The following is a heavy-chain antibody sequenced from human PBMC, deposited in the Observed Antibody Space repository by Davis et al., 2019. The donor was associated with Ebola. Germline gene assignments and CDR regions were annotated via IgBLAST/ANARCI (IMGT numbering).Heavy chain of an antibody. CDR3: ANLDYGDNSGFDY. CDR1: GFTFSSYA. CDR2: IGGRGDTT. D-gene: IGHD4-23*01. V-gene: IGHV3-23*01. J-gene: IGHJ4*02. Sequence: GESLKISCAASGFTFSSYAMSWVRQAPGKGLEWVSVIGGRGDTTYYADSVKGRFTISRDNSKNTLYLQMNSLRAEDTAVYYCANLDYGDNSGFDYWGQGTLVTVSS.